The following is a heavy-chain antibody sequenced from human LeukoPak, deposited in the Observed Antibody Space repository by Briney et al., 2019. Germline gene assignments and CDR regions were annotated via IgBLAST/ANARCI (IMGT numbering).Heavy chain of an antibody. J-gene: IGHJ3*02. CDR3: AKLAVAGTGVAFDI. CDR1: GFTFSSYG. Sequence: GGSLRLSCAASGFTFSSYGMHWVRQAPGKGLERVAVISYDGSNKYYADSVRGRFTISRDNSKNTLYLRMNSLRAEDTAVYYCAKLAVAGTGVAFDIWGQGTMVTVSS. CDR2: ISYDGSNK. D-gene: IGHD6-19*01. V-gene: IGHV3-30*18.